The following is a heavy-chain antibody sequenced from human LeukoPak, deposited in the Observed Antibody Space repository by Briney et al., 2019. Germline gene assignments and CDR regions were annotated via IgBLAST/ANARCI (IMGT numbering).Heavy chain of an antibody. V-gene: IGHV5-51*01. J-gene: IGHJ5*02. Sequence: GESLKISCKGSGYSFTSYWIGWVRQMPGKGLEWMGIIYPGDSDIRYSPSFQGQVTISVDRSISTAYLQWSSLKASGTAIYYCARRAGYCSGGSCPANWFDPWGQGTLVTVSS. D-gene: IGHD2-15*01. CDR3: ARRAGYCSGGSCPANWFDP. CDR1: GYSFTSYW. CDR2: IYPGDSDI.